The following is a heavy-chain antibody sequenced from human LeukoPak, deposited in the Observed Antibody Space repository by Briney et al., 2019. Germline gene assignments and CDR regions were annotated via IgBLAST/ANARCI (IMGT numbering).Heavy chain of an antibody. D-gene: IGHD3-22*01. V-gene: IGHV3-30-3*01. CDR2: ISYDGSNK. Sequence: PGGSLRLSCAASGFIFSRYAMHWVRQAPGKGLEWVAVISYDGSNKYYADSVKGRFTISRDDAKNSLFLQMNSLRAEDSAVYYCAREGTRGNYYDSIDSWGQGTLVTVSS. CDR1: GFIFSRYA. CDR3: AREGTRGNYYDSIDS. J-gene: IGHJ4*02.